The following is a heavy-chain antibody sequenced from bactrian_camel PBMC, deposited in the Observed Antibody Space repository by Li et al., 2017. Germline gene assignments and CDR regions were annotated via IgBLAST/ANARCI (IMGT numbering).Heavy chain of an antibody. CDR1: GFTFSRAT. V-gene: IGHV3S31*01. CDR2: INGGGGDT. D-gene: IGHD5*01. J-gene: IGHJ4*01. CDR3: ATRDYGWGFFHY. Sequence: VQLVESGGGLVQPGGSLRLSCAASGFTFSRATMSWVRQAPGKGLEWVSGINGGGGDTYYADSVEGRFTISRDNAKNALYLQMNSLKTEDTAVYYCATRDYGWGFFHYWGEGTQVTVS.